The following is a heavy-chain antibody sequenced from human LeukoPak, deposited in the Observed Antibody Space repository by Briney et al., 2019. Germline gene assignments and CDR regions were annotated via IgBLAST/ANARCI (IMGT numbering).Heavy chain of an antibody. CDR1: GFTFSSYS. Sequence: GGSLRLSCAASGFTFSSYSMNWVRRAPGEVLEWVSCISRSSSYKNYADSVKGRFTISRDNAKNSLYLQMNSLRAEDTAVYCCAKETLHGFDYWGQGTLVTVSS. J-gene: IGHJ4*02. V-gene: IGHV3-21*01. CDR2: ISRSSSYK. D-gene: IGHD3-10*01. CDR3: AKETLHGFDY.